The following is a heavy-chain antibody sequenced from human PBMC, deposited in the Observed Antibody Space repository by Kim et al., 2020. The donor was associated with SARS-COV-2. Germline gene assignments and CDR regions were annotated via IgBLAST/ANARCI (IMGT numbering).Heavy chain of an antibody. CDR2: IFNSGRT. J-gene: IGHJ4*02. Sequence: SETLSLTCTVSGGSISSYYWSWVPQPPGKGLEWIGYIFNSGRTNYNPSLKSRLTISVDTSKNQFSLKLSSVTAADTAMYFCARASSYYVIDYWGQGTLVTVSS. V-gene: IGHV4-59*13. CDR3: ARASSYYVIDY. CDR1: GGSISSYY. D-gene: IGHD1-26*01.